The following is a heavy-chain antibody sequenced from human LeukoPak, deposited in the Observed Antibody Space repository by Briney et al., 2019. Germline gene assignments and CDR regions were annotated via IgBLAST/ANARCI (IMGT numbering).Heavy chain of an antibody. Sequence: GGSLRLSCAASGFAFSSYGMHWVRQAPGKGLEWVAVISYDGSNKYYADSVKGRFTISRDHSKNTLYLQMNSLRAEDTAVYYCAKDRQLGYFDYWGQGTLVTVSS. V-gene: IGHV3-30*18. CDR2: ISYDGSNK. J-gene: IGHJ4*02. CDR3: AKDRQLGYFDY. CDR1: GFAFSSYG. D-gene: IGHD6-6*01.